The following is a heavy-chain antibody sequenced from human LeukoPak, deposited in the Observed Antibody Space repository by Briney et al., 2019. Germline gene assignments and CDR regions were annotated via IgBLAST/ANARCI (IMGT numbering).Heavy chain of an antibody. J-gene: IGHJ4*02. CDR3: AKDMPHCSSTSCYNGGFDY. CDR2: ITWDGDST. V-gene: IGHV3-43*01. D-gene: IGHD2-2*02. Sequence: GGSLRLSCAASGFTFDDYTTHWVRHIPGKGLEWVSLITWDGDSTSYADSVKGRFTMSRDNSKNSLYLEMNSLRPEDTALYYCAKDMPHCSSTSCYNGGFDYWGQGTPVTVSS. CDR1: GFTFDDYT.